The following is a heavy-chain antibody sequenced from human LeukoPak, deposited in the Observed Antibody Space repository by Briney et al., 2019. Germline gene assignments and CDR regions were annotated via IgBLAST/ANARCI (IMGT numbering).Heavy chain of an antibody. J-gene: IGHJ4*02. Sequence: ASAKVSCKASGYTFTGYYMHWVRQAPGQGLEWMGWINPNSGGTNYAQKFQGRVTMTRDTSISTAYMELSRLRSDDTAVYYCARDLAARLQPFDYWGQGTLVTVSS. CDR1: GYTFTGYY. CDR3: ARDLAARLQPFDY. V-gene: IGHV1-2*02. D-gene: IGHD6-6*01. CDR2: INPNSGGT.